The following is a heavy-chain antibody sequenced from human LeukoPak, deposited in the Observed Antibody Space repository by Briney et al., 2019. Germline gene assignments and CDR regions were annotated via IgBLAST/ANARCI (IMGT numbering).Heavy chain of an antibody. CDR3: ARSTYYDYYMDV. V-gene: IGHV4-31*03. J-gene: IGHJ6*03. Sequence: SETLSLTCPVAGGSISIIGHYWSWIRQHPGKGLEWIGYIYYSGRTYYNPSLKSRVTISVDTSKNQFSLKLSSVTAADTAVYYCARSTYYDYYMDVWGQGTPVTVSS. D-gene: IGHD3-16*01. CDR2: IYYSGRT. CDR1: GGSISIIGHY.